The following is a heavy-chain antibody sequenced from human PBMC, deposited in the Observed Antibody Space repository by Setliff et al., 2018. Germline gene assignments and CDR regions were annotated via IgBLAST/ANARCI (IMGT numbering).Heavy chain of an antibody. CDR2: LTPNGAYT. CDR1: GFAFDNFA. V-gene: IGHV3-23*01. CDR3: AERLDGSGSHYSTLDH. D-gene: IGHD3-10*01. Sequence: PGGSLRLSCAASGFAFDNFAMNWVRQAPGKGLEWVAALTPNGAYTYYADSVGGRFTIFRDNPRNTLYLQMNSLSAEDTAAYYCAERLDGSGSHYSTLDHWGPGTLVTVSS. J-gene: IGHJ1*01.